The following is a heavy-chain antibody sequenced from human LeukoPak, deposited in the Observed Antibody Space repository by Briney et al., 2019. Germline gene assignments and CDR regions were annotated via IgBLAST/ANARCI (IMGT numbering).Heavy chain of an antibody. J-gene: IGHJ4*02. CDR2: INQDGSEK. D-gene: IGHD3-3*01. V-gene: IGHV3-7*01. Sequence: PGGSLRLSCAASGFTFSRYWMSWVRQASGKGLEWVANINQDGSEKYYVDSVKGRFTIPRDNAKNSLYLQMNSLRAEDTAVYYCARGGYDFWSGYYFDYWGQGTLVTVSS. CDR1: GFTFSRYW. CDR3: ARGGYDFWSGYYFDY.